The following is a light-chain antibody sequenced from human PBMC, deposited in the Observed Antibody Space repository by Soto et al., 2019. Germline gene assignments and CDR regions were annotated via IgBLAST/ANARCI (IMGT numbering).Light chain of an antibody. Sequence: DIVMTQSPDSLAVSLGERATINCKSSQSVLYSSNNKNYLAWYQQKPGQPPKLLIYWASTRESGVPDRFSGSGSGTYFTLTISSLQAEDVAVYYSQQYYSTPLFTFGPGTKVDIK. V-gene: IGKV4-1*01. CDR2: WAS. CDR3: QQYYSTPLFT. J-gene: IGKJ3*01. CDR1: QSVLYSSNNKNY.